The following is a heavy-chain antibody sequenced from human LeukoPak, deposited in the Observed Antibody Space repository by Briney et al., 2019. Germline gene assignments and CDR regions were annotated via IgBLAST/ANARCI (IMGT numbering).Heavy chain of an antibody. CDR3: ARGERVAYRGGDCYSLGAFDI. CDR1: GGSISSYY. V-gene: IGHV4-59*01. D-gene: IGHD2-21*02. CDR2: IYYSGST. Sequence: PSETLSLTCTVSGGSISSYYWSWIRQPPGKGLEWIGYIYYSGSTNYNPSLKSRVTISVDTSKNQFSLKLSSVTAADTAAYYCARGERVAYRGGDCYSLGAFDIWGQGTMVTVSS. J-gene: IGHJ3*02.